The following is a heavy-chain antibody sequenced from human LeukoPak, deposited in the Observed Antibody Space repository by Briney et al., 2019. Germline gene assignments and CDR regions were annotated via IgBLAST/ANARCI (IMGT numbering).Heavy chain of an antibody. CDR1: GFTFSSYW. CDR3: ARLYYYDSSGYPPLDY. J-gene: IGHJ4*02. Sequence: GGSLRLSCAASGFTFSSYWMSWVRQAPGKGLEWVANIKQDRSEKYYVDSVKGRFTISRDNAKNSLYLQMNSLRAEDTAVYYCARLYYYDSSGYPPLDYWGQGTLVTVSS. D-gene: IGHD3-22*01. V-gene: IGHV3-7*01. CDR2: IKQDRSEK.